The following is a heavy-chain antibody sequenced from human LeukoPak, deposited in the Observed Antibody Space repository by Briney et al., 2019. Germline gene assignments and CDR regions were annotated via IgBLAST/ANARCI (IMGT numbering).Heavy chain of an antibody. CDR1: GGSFSGYY. J-gene: IGHJ4*02. CDR3: ARAYDYEFDY. D-gene: IGHD3-22*01. Sequence: SETLSLICAVYGGSFSGYYWSWIRQPPGKGLEWIGEINHSGSTNYNPSLKSRVTISVDTSKNQFSLKLSSVTAADTAVYYCARAYDYEFDYWGQGTLVTVSS. V-gene: IGHV4-34*01. CDR2: INHSGST.